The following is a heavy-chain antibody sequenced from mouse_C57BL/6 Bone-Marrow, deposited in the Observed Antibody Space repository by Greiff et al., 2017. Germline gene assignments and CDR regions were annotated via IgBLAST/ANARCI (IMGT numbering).Heavy chain of an antibody. V-gene: IGHV3-3*01. CDR1: GFSINSDRY. CDR3: ARSTVDYYAMDY. D-gene: IGHD1-1*01. J-gene: IGHJ4*01. CDR2: TFYSGIT. Sequence: VQLQQSGPSLVRPSQSLSLTCTVTGFSINSDRYWFWIRQFPGNKLEYIGYTFYSGITYYNPSLESRTYITRDTSKNQFSLKLRSVTTEDTATYYCARSTVDYYAMDYWGQGTSVTVAS.